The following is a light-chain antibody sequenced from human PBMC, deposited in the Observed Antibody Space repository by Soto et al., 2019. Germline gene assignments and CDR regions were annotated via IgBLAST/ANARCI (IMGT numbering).Light chain of an antibody. CDR2: GAS. CDR3: QQYDSSPWT. CDR1: QSVRSSF. Sequence: ESVLTQSPGTLSLSPGERATLSCRASQSVRSSFLAWYQLKPGQAPRLLIYGASSRATGIPDRLSGSGSGTDFTLTISRLEPEDFAVYYCQQYDSSPWTFGQGTKVEIK. J-gene: IGKJ1*01. V-gene: IGKV3-20*01.